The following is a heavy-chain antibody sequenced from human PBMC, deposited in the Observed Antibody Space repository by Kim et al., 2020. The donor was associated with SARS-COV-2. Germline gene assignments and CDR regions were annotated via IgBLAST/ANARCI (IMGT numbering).Heavy chain of an antibody. J-gene: IGHJ5*02. V-gene: IGHV3-9*01. CDR2: ISWNSGSI. CDR1: GFTFDDYA. D-gene: IGHD4-17*01. CDR3: AKAPGMTTVTGWVDH. Sequence: GGSLRLSCAASGFTFDDYAMHWVRQAPGKGLEWVSGISWNSGSIGYADSVKGRFTISRDNAKNSLYLQMNSLRAEDTALYYCAKAPGMTTVTGWVDHWG.